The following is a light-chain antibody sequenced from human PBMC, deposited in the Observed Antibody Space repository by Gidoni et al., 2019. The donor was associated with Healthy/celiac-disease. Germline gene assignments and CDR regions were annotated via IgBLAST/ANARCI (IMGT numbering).Light chain of an antibody. V-gene: IGKV1-5*01. Sequence: GDRVTITCRASQSISSWLAWYQQKPGKAPKLLIYDASSLESGVPSRFSGSGSGTEFTLTISSLQPDDFATYYCQQYNSPRTFGQGTKLEIK. CDR3: QQYNSPRT. CDR1: QSISSW. J-gene: IGKJ2*01. CDR2: DAS.